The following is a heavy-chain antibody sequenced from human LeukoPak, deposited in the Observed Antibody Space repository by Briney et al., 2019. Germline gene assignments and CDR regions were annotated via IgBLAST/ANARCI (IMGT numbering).Heavy chain of an antibody. D-gene: IGHD6-19*01. Sequence: GASVKVSCKASGGTFSSYAISWVRQAPGQGLEWMGRIIPILGIANYAQKFQGRVTITADKSTSTAYMELSSLRSEDTAVYYCARGVWGSGWYDYWGQGTLVTVSS. CDR2: IIPILGIA. J-gene: IGHJ4*02. CDR3: ARGVWGSGWYDY. CDR1: GGTFSSYA. V-gene: IGHV1-69*04.